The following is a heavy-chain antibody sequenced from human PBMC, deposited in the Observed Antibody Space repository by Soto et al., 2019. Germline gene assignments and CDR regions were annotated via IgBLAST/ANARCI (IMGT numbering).Heavy chain of an antibody. CDR2: INSRSSSI. V-gene: IGHV3-21*01. Sequence: EVQLVESGGGLVKPGGSLRLSCAASGFTFSSYSMTWVRQAPGKGLEWVSSINSRSSSIYYADSVKGRFTISRDNAKNSLYLQMNSLRAEDTAVYCCARNPSGDYWGQGTLVTVSS. D-gene: IGHD3-10*01. CDR1: GFTFSSYS. J-gene: IGHJ4*02. CDR3: ARNPSGDY.